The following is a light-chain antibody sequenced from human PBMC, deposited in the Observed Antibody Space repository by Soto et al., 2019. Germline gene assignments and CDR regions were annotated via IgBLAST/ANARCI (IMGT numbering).Light chain of an antibody. V-gene: IGKV1-39*01. CDR3: QQSYSTLYT. CDR2: AAS. Sequence: DIQMTQSPSSLSASVEDIVTITCRASQSISSYLNWYQQKPGKAPKLLIYAASSLQSGVPSRFSGSGSGTDFTLTISSLQPEDFATYYCQQSYSTLYTFGQGTKVDIK. J-gene: IGKJ2*01. CDR1: QSISSY.